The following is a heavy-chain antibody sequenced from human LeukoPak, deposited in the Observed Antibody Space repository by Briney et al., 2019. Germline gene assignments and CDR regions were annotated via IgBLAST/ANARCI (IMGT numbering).Heavy chain of an antibody. D-gene: IGHD3-16*01. CDR1: GFTFSSYA. CDR2: ISGSGGST. Sequence: PGGSLRLSCAASGFTFSSYAMSWVRQAPGKGLEWVSAISGSGGSTYYADSVKGRFTISRDNSKNTLYLQMNSLRAEDTAVYYCASGGYAYYYYMDVWGKGTTVTVSS. V-gene: IGHV3-23*01. J-gene: IGHJ6*03. CDR3: ASGGYAYYYYMDV.